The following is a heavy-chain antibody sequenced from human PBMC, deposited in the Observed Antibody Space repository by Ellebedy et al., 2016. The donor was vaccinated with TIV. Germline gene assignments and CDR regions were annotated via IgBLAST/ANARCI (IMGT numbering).Heavy chain of an antibody. J-gene: IGHJ4*02. V-gene: IGHV4-59*11. CDR3: ASHYSASGWRAYLDS. D-gene: IGHD6-19*01. CDR1: GASINNLW. Sequence: MPSETLSLTCTVSGASINNLWWSWIRQPPGKGLEWVGYIYYNGITNYSPSLRSRVTISLGPSKNQFSLNLTSVTAADTAVYYCASHYSASGWRAYLDSWGQGTPVTVSS. CDR2: IYYNGIT.